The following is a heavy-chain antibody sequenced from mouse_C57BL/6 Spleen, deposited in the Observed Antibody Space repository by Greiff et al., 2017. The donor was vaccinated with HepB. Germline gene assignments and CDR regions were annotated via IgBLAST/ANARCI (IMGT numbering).Heavy chain of an antibody. CDR1: GYAFSSYW. CDR2: IYPGDGDT. CDR3: AYYSTSYWYFDV. V-gene: IGHV1-80*01. J-gene: IGHJ1*03. Sequence: QVQLQQSGAELVKPGASVKISCKASGYAFSSYWMNWVKQRPGKGLEWIGQIYPGDGDTNYNGKFKGKATLTADKSSSTAYMQLSSLTSEDSAVYFCAYYSTSYWYFDVWGTGTTVTVSS. D-gene: IGHD2-5*01.